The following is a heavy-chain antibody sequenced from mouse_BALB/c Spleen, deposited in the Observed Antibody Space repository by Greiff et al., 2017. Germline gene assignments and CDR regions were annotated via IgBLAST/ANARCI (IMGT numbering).Heavy chain of an antibody. V-gene: IGHV1-9*01. D-gene: IGHD1-1*01. J-gene: IGHJ1*01. CDR3: AGYGSSYDWYFDV. CDR1: GYTFSSYW. CDR2: ILPGSGST. Sequence: QVQLQQSGAELMKPGASVKISCKATGYTFSSYWIEWVKQRPGHGLEWIGEILPGSGSTNYNEKFKGKATFTADTSSNTAYMQLSSLTSEDSAVYYCAGYGSSYDWYFDVWGAGTTVTVSS.